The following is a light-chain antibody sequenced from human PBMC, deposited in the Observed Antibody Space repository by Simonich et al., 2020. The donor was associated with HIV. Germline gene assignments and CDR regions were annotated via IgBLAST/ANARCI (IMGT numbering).Light chain of an antibody. V-gene: IGLV2-14*01. CDR3: SSYTSSNTWV. Sequence: QSALTQPASVSGSPGQSITISCTGTSSDVGGYNYVSWYQQDPGKAPKLIIYDVSKRPSGVSNRFSGSKSGNTASLTISGLQAEDEADYYCSSYTSSNTWVFGAGTKLTVL. CDR1: SSDVGGYNY. J-gene: IGLJ3*02. CDR2: DVS.